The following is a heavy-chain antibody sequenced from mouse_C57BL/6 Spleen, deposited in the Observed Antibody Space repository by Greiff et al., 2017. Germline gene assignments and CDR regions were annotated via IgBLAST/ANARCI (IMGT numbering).Heavy chain of an antibody. J-gene: IGHJ2*01. Sequence: VQLVESGAELVRPGTSVKVSCKASGYAFTNYLIEWVKQRPGQGLEWIGVINPGSGGTNYNEKFKGKATLTADKSSSTAYMQLSSLTSEDSAVYFCARGTGFDYWGQGTTLTVSS. CDR1: GYAFTNYL. CDR3: ARGTGFDY. V-gene: IGHV1-54*01. CDR2: INPGSGGT. D-gene: IGHD4-1*01.